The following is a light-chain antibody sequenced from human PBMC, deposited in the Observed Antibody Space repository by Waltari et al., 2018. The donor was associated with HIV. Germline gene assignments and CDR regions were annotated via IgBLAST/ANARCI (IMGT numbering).Light chain of an antibody. V-gene: IGLV2-23*02. CDR1: SSDVGSYYL. CDR2: EVS. CDR3: CSYAGSSTFVV. J-gene: IGLJ2*01. Sequence: QSALTQPASVSGSPGPSITLSCPGPSSDVGSYYLVSWYQQHPGKAPKLMIYEVSKRPSGVSNRFSGSKSGNTASLTISGLQAEDEADYYCCSYAGSSTFVVFGGGTKLTVL.